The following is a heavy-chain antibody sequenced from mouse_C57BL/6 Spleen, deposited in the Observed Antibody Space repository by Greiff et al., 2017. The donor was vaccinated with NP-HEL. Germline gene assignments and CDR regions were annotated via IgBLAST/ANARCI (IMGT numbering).Heavy chain of an antibody. CDR1: GFSFNTYA. J-gene: IGHJ4*01. CDR3: VRHLGLDY. V-gene: IGHV10-1*01. CDR2: IRSKSNNYAT. D-gene: IGHD4-1*01. Sequence: EVQRVESGGGLVQPKGSLKLSCAASGFSFNTYAMNWVRQAPGKGLEWVARIRSKSNNYATYYADSVKDRFTISREKSESILYLQMNNWKTEDTAVYYCVRHLGLDYWGQGTTVTVSS.